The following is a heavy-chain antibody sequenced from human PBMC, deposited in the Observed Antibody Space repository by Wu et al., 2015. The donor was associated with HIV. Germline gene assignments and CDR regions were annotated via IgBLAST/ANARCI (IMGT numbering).Heavy chain of an antibody. CDR3: VRDSTEDRPNWFDP. Sequence: QVQLVQSGAEVKKPGASVKVSCKASGYTFTGYYIHWVRQAPGQGLEWMAWINFNSGGANSAQMFQGRVTMTRDTSITTAYLELSSLTSDDTAVYYCVRDSTEDRPNWFDPWGQGTLVIVSS. CDR2: INFNSGGA. CDR1: GYTFTGYY. J-gene: IGHJ5*02. D-gene: IGHD6-6*01. V-gene: IGHV1-2*02.